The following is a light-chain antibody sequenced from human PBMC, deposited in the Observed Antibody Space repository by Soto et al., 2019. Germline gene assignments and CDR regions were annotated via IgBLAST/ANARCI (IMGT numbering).Light chain of an antibody. J-gene: IGLJ2*01. Sequence: SYELTQPPSVSVSPGQTASITSSGDKLGDKYACWYQQKPGQSPVLVIYQDSKRPSGIPERFSGSNSGNTATLTISGTQAMDEADYYCQAWDSSTANVVFGGGTKVTVL. CDR3: QAWDSSTANVV. CDR1: KLGDKY. CDR2: QDS. V-gene: IGLV3-1*01.